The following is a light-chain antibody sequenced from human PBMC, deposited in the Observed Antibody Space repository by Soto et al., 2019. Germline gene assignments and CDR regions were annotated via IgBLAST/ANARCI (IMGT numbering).Light chain of an antibody. J-gene: IGLJ1*01. Sequence: QSVLTQPASVSGSPGQSITISCTGTSSDVGGYNYVSWYQQHPGKAPKLMIYDVSNRPSGVSDRFSGSKSGNTASLTISGLLAEDEADYYCCSYPTSSTYVFGTGTKSPS. CDR2: DVS. CDR1: SSDVGGYNY. V-gene: IGLV2-14*03. CDR3: CSYPTSSTYV.